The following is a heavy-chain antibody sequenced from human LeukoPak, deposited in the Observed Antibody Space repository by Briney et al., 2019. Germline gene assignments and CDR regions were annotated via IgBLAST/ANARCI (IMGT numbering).Heavy chain of an antibody. CDR3: ARLLVVVAATWPLGWFDP. D-gene: IGHD2-15*01. CDR2: IYYSGST. Sequence: SETLSLTCSVSGGSIGRSSYYWGWIRQPPGKGLEWIGSIYYSGSTYYNPSLKSRVTISVDTSKNQFSLKLSSVTAADTAVYYCARLLVVVAATWPLGWFDPWGQGTLVTVSS. V-gene: IGHV4-39*01. CDR1: GGSIGRSSYY. J-gene: IGHJ5*02.